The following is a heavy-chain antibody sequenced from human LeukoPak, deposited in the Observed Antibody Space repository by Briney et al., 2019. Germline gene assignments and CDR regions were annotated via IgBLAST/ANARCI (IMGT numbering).Heavy chain of an antibody. CDR1: GYTFTSYD. D-gene: IGHD3-10*01. CDR3: ARFYGSGSYYKLDACDI. V-gene: IGHV1-8*01. CDR2: MNPNSGNT. Sequence: ASVKVSCKASGYTFTSYDINWVRQATGQGLEWMGWMNPNSGNTGYAQKFQGRVTMTRNTSISTAYMELSSLRSEDTAVYYCARFYGSGSYYKLDACDIWGQGTMVTVSS. J-gene: IGHJ3*02.